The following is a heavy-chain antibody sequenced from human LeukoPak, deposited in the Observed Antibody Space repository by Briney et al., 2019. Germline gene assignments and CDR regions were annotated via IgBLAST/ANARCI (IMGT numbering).Heavy chain of an antibody. Sequence: GASVKVSCKASGGTFSSYAISWVRQAPGQGLEWMGRIIPILGIANYAQKFQGRVTITADKSTSTAYMELSSLRSEDTAVYYCAREGLYGDYSGYWGQGTPVTVSS. V-gene: IGHV1-69*04. CDR1: GGTFSSYA. D-gene: IGHD4-17*01. CDR3: AREGLYGDYSGY. J-gene: IGHJ4*02. CDR2: IIPILGIA.